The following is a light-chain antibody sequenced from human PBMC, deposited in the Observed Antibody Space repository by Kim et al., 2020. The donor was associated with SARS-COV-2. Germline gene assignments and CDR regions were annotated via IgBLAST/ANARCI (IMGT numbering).Light chain of an antibody. J-gene: IGKJ2*03. CDR3: LQDYVPPHS. Sequence: DVVMTQSPDSLSMSLGERATINCKSSQSVFSSSNNKNYLGWYRQKSGQPPELLFYWASTRGSGVPDRFSGSGSGTDFTLTISSLQAEDVAVYYCLQDYVPPHSFGQGTKLEI. CDR2: WAS. CDR1: QSVFSSSNNKNY. V-gene: IGKV4-1*01.